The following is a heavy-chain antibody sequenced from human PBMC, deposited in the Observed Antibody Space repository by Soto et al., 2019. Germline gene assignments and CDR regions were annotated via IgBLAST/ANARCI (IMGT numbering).Heavy chain of an antibody. V-gene: IGHV3-53*01. CDR2: SYSGGRT. CDR3: ARGYGAGSYFSDY. J-gene: IGHJ4*02. CDR1: GFTVISNY. D-gene: IGHD3-10*01. Sequence: PWGSLRLSCAASGFTVISNYIICVRQSPLKGLEWVSGSYSGGRTYYADSVKGRFTISRDSSKNTFYLQMNSLRAEDTAVYFCARGYGAGSYFSDYWGQGTLVTVSS.